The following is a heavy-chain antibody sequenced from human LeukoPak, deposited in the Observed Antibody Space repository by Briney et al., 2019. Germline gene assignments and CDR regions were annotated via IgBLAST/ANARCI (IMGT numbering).Heavy chain of an antibody. V-gene: IGHV4-34*01. CDR2: INHSGST. J-gene: IGHJ4*02. CDR3: AREAGYSRGAY. D-gene: IGHD3-9*01. Sequence: PSEPLSLTCADYGGAFRGYYWSWIRQPPVKELEWIGEINHSGSTNYNPSLKSRVTISVDTSKNQFSLKLSSVTAADTAVYYCAREAGYSRGAYWGQGTLLTVSS. CDR1: GGAFRGYY.